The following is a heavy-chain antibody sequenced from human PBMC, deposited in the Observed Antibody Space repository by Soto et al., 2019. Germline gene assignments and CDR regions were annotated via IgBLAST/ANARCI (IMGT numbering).Heavy chain of an antibody. V-gene: IGHV3-23*01. CDR2: ISGSGGNT. D-gene: IGHD3-10*01. J-gene: IGHJ4*02. CDR1: GFVFSSYA. Sequence: SGGGLVQPGGSLRLSCAASGFVFSSYAMSWVRQAPGKGLEWVSTISGSGGNTYYADSVKGRFTISRDNSKNTLYLQMNSLRAEDTALYYCAKDPRVHYYGSGSSSYWGQGTLVTVSS. CDR3: AKDPRVHYYGSGSSSY.